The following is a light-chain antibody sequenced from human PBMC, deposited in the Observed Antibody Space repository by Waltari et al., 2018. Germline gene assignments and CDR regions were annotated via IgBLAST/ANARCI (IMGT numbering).Light chain of an antibody. CDR1: QSVLYSSNNYNY. V-gene: IGKV4-1*01. CDR3: QQYHSTPFT. CDR2: WAS. Sequence: DIVMTQSPYSLALSLCARATITCQSRQSVLYSSNNYNYLAWYQQKPGQPPKLLIDWASTRESGVPDRFSGSGSGTDFTLTISSLQAEDVAVYYCQQYHSTPFTFGPGTKVDIK. J-gene: IGKJ3*01.